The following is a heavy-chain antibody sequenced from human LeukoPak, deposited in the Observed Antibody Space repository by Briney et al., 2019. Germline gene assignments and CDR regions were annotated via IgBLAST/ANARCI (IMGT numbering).Heavy chain of an antibody. J-gene: IGHJ3*02. V-gene: IGHV3-23*01. CDR1: EFLFSSYA. CDR2: IGASGSSA. Sequence: QPGGSLRPSCAASEFLFSSYAMNWVRQAPGKGLEWVSVIGASGSSAYYADSVKGRFTISRDNSKTTLYLQMNSLRAEDTAVYCARGLSSVNDAFDIWGQGTMVTVSS. CDR3: RGLSSVNDAFDI. D-gene: IGHD3-10*01.